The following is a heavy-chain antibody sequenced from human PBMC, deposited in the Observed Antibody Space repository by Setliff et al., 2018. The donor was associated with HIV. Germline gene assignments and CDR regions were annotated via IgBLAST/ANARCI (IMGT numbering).Heavy chain of an antibody. CDR3: AREYDSSGYGANFDY. D-gene: IGHD3-22*01. J-gene: IGHJ4*02. V-gene: IGHV4-34*01. CDR2: INHSGST. CDR1: GGSFSGYY. Sequence: KPSETLSLTCAVYGGSFSGYYWSWIRQPPGKGLEWIGEINHSGSTNYNPSLKSRVTISVDTSKNQFSLRLSSVTAADTAVYYCAREYDSSGYGANFDYWGQGTLVTVS.